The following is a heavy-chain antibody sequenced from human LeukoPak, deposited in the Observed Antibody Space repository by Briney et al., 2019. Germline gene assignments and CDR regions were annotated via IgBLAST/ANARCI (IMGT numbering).Heavy chain of an antibody. Sequence: ASVKVSCKASGYTFTGYYMHWVRQAPGQGLEWMGWINPNSGGTNYAQKFQGRVTMTRDTSISTAYMELSRLGSDDTAVYYCARVCSTSCYKSPDYWGQGTLVTVSS. J-gene: IGHJ4*02. D-gene: IGHD2-2*02. CDR1: GYTFTGYY. CDR2: INPNSGGT. CDR3: ARVCSTSCYKSPDY. V-gene: IGHV1-2*02.